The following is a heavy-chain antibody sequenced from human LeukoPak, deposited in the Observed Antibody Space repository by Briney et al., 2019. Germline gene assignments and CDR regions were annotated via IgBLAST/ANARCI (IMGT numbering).Heavy chain of an antibody. CDR3: ARDGGAMVRGDAHDY. D-gene: IGHD3-10*01. Sequence: PGGSLRLSCAASGFTFSSYNMNWVRQAPGKGLEWVSFISSSSSYIYYADSGKGRFTISRDNAKNSLYLQMNSMRAEDTAVYYCARDGGAMVRGDAHDYWGQGTLVTVSS. V-gene: IGHV3-21*01. CDR2: ISSSSSYI. J-gene: IGHJ4*02. CDR1: GFTFSSYN.